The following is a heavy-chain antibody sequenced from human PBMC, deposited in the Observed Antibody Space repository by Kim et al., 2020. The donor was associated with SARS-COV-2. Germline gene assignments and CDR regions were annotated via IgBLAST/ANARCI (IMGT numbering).Heavy chain of an antibody. CDR3: AKAALRITMIVVVGDRYFDL. CDR2: ISGSGGSI. Sequence: GGSLRLSCAASGFTFSSYAMSWVRQAPGKGLEWVSAISGSGGSIYYTDSVKGRFTISRDNSKNTLYLQMNSLRAEDTAVYYCAKAALRITMIVVVGDRYFDLWGRGTLVTVSS. CDR1: GFTFSSYA. D-gene: IGHD3-22*01. J-gene: IGHJ2*01. V-gene: IGHV3-23*01.